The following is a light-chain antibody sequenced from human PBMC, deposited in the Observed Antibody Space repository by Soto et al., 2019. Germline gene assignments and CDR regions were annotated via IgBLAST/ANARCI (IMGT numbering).Light chain of an antibody. V-gene: IGKV1-9*01. CDR2: AAS. J-gene: IGKJ1*01. CDR1: QGISSY. Sequence: IKLTQSPSSLSASVGDRVTITCRASQGISSYLAWYQQRPGKAPKLLIYAASTLQSGVPSRFSGSGSGTEFTLTISSLQPDDFATYYCQQYNSYSWTFGQGTKV. CDR3: QQYNSYSWT.